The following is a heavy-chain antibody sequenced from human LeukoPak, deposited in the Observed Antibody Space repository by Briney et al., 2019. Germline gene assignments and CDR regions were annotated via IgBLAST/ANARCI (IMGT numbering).Heavy chain of an antibody. CDR1: GFTVSSNY. V-gene: IGHV3-66*01. D-gene: IGHD2-15*01. CDR2: LYSGGST. Sequence: GGSLRLSCAASGFTVSSNYMSWVRPAPGKGLEWVSVLYSGGSTYYADSVKGRFTISRDNSKNTLYLQMNSLRAEDTAVYYCARGVVRGQPFQHWGQGTLVTVSS. CDR3: ARGVVRGQPFQH. J-gene: IGHJ1*01.